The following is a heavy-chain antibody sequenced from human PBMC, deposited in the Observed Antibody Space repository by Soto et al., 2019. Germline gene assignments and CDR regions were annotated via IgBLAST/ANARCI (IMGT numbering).Heavy chain of an antibody. D-gene: IGHD5-18*01. CDR3: ARERGGYGRNFDS. Sequence: SETLSLTCTVSGGSISNAAYSWSWIRQPPGKGLEWIGYIYPSGMPFYNPSLRSRVTISIDRSNDQFSLNLKSVTAADTAVYYCARERGGYGRNFDSWGQGTLVTVSS. V-gene: IGHV4-30-2*01. CDR2: IYPSGMP. CDR1: GGSISNAAYS. J-gene: IGHJ4*02.